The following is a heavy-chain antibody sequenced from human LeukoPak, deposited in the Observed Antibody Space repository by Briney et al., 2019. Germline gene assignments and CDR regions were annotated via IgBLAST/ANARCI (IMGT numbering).Heavy chain of an antibody. CDR2: IYYSGST. CDR3: ARAWGATGYMDV. CDR1: GGSMNTYY. D-gene: IGHD1-26*01. J-gene: IGHJ6*03. V-gene: IGHV4-59*01. Sequence: SETLSLTCTVSGGSMNTYYWSWIRQPPGKGLEWIGYIYYSGSTDYNPSHKSRVIISVDTSRNQFSLRLTSVTTADTAVYYCARAWGATGYMDVWGKGTTVTISS.